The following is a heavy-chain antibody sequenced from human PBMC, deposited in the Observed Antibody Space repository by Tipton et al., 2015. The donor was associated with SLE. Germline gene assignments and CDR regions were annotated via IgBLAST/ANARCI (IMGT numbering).Heavy chain of an antibody. CDR3: AREDSASGWFDP. J-gene: IGHJ5*02. CDR1: GYTFTDYY. CDR2: ISAYNGNT. V-gene: IGHV1-18*04. D-gene: IGHD3/OR15-3a*01. Sequence: QSGAEVKKPGASVKVSCKASGYTFTDYYMHWVRQAPGQRLEWMGWISAYNGNTNYAQKFQGRVTITTDESTSTAYMELSSLRSEDTAVYYCAREDSASGWFDPWGQGTLVTVSS.